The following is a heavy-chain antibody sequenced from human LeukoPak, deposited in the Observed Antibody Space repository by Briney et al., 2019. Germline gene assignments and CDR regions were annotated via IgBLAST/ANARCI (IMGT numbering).Heavy chain of an antibody. CDR2: ISGSGGST. V-gene: IGHV3-23*01. D-gene: IGHD6-19*01. Sequence: PGESLRLSCAASGFTFSSFAMSWVRQAPGKGLEWVSAISGSGGSTYYADSVKGRFTISRDNSKNTLYLQMNSLRAEDTAVYYCAKDNWLPSSAAVAGLGDWNQGTLVTVSS. J-gene: IGHJ4*02. CDR1: GFTFSSFA. CDR3: AKDNWLPSSAAVAGLGD.